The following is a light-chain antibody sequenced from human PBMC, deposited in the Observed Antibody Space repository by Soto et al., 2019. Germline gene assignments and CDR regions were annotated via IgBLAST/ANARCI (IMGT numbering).Light chain of an antibody. V-gene: IGKV3-15*01. J-gene: IGKJ1*01. Sequence: MTQSPSILSASVGDRVTITCRASQSIGTWLAWYQQKPGQAPRLLIYGASTRATGIPARFSGSGSGTEFTLTISSLQSEDFAVYYCQQYNNWRRTFGQGTKVEIK. CDR1: QSIGTW. CDR3: QQYNNWRRT. CDR2: GAS.